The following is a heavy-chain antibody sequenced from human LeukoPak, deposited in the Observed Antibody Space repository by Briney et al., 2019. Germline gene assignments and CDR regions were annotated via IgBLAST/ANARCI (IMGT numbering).Heavy chain of an antibody. CDR3: AKSPSRYGSGSYPFDY. Sequence: PGGSLRLSCAASGFTFSTYGMHWVRQAPGQGLEWVAFIRYDGSNKYYADSVKGRFTISRDNSKNTLYLQMNSLRAEDTAVYYCAKSPSRYGSGSYPFDYWGQGTLVTVSS. CDR2: IRYDGSNK. D-gene: IGHD3-10*01. J-gene: IGHJ4*02. CDR1: GFTFSTYG. V-gene: IGHV3-30*02.